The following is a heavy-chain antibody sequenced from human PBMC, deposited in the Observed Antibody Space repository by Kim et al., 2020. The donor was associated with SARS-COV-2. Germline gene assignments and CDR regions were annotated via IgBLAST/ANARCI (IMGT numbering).Heavy chain of an antibody. CDR3: ASGLMVRGVIISDRHWYFDL. Sequence: SETLSLTCTVSGGSISSSSYYWGWIRQPPGKGLEWIGSIYYSGSTYYNPSLKSRVTISVDTSKNQFSLKLSSVTAADTAVYYCASGLMVRGVIISDRHWYFDLWGRGTLVTVSS. CDR1: GGSISSSSYY. J-gene: IGHJ2*01. D-gene: IGHD3-10*01. CDR2: IYYSGST. V-gene: IGHV4-39*01.